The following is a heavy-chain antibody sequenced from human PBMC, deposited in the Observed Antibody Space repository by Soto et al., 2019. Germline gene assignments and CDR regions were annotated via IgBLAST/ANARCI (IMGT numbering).Heavy chain of an antibody. Sequence: QVQLVQSGAEVKKPGSSVKVSCKASGGTFSSYTISWVRQAPGQGLEWMGRIIPILGIANYAQKFQGRVTITADKSTSTAYMELSSLRSEDTAVYYCASSKKVGELSFWGQGTLVTVSS. D-gene: IGHD3-16*02. V-gene: IGHV1-69*02. CDR3: ASSKKVGELSF. J-gene: IGHJ4*02. CDR2: IIPILGIA. CDR1: GGTFSSYT.